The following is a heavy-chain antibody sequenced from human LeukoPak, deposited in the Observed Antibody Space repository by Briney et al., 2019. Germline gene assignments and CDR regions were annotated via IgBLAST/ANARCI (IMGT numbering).Heavy chain of an antibody. CDR3: AKGRSGVVVAALNY. D-gene: IGHD2-15*01. V-gene: IGHV3-23*01. CDR2: ISGSGDST. CDR1: GFTFSSYA. J-gene: IGHJ4*02. Sequence: GGSLRLSCAASGFTFSSYAMSWVRQAPGKGLEWVSTISGSGDSTYYADSVKGRFTISRDNSKNTQYLQMNSLRADDTAVYYCAKGRSGVVVAALNYWGQGTPVTVSS.